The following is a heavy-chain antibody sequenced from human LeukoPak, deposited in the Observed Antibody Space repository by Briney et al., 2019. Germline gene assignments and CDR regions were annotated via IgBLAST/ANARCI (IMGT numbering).Heavy chain of an antibody. J-gene: IGHJ6*03. CDR3: TTVGVVIRRRYYYYYMDV. D-gene: IGHD3-3*01. CDR2: LTGGGTT. CDR1: GFTLRSYG. V-gene: IGHV3-23*01. Sequence: GGTLRLSCAASGFTLRSYGMNWVRQAPGKGLGWVSGLTGGGTTYYADSVKGRFTISRDNSKNTLYLQMNSLKTEDTAVYYCTTVGVVIRRRYYYYYMDVWGKGTTVTVSS.